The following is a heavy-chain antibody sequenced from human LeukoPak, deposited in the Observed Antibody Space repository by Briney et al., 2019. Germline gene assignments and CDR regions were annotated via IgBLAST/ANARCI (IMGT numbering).Heavy chain of an antibody. CDR3: TTVGSDYSFLN. CDR2: IKSKTQGGGETA. V-gene: IGHV3-15*01. Sequence: PGGSLSLSCAASGFTFSDAWMTWIRQAPGKGLEWVGRIKSKTQGGGETADYATPVKGRFTISRDDSKNTLYLQMNSLKAEDTAVYYCTTVGSDYSFLNWGQGTLVTVSS. CDR1: GFTFSDAW. D-gene: IGHD4-11*01. J-gene: IGHJ4*02.